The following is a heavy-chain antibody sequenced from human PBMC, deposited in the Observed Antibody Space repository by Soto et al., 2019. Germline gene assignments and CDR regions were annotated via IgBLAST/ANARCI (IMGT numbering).Heavy chain of an antibody. V-gene: IGHV4-39*01. CDR3: ARYPITSYYYDSSGYYPY. CDR1: GGSISSSSYY. Sequence: SETLSLTCTVSGGSISSSSYYWGWIRQPPGKGLEWIGSIYYSGSTYYNPSLKSRVTISVDTSKNQFSLKLSSVTAADTAVYYCARYPITSYYYDSSGYYPYWGQGTLVTVSS. D-gene: IGHD3-22*01. J-gene: IGHJ4*02. CDR2: IYYSGST.